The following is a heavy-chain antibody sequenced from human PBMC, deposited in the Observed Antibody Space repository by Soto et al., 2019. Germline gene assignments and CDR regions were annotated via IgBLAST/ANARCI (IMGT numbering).Heavy chain of an antibody. CDR3: AKDWEGGYRAYGYYFAY. CDR2: ISNDGSNK. V-gene: IGHV3-30*18. J-gene: IGHJ4*02. CDR1: GFTFSTYG. Sequence: QVQLVESGGGVVQPGRSLRLSCAASGFTFSTYGMHWVRQAPGKGLEWVAVISNDGSNKYYADSVKGRFTISRDNSKNTLYLQMDSLRVEDTAVYYCAKDWEGGYRAYGYYFAYWGQGTLVTVSS. D-gene: IGHD1-26*01.